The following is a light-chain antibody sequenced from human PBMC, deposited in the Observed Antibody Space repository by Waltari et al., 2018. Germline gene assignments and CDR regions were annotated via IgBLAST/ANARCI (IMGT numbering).Light chain of an antibody. J-gene: IGKJ1*01. CDR1: QRIRDG. CDR2: AAS. CDR3: LQDFNYPWT. Sequence: AIQMTQSPCSLSASIGDRVTITCRASQRIRDGLAWFQQKPGKAPKLLIYAASTLESGVPSRFSGSGSGTEFTLTISSLQPEDFATYYCLQDFNYPWTFGQGTKVEIK. V-gene: IGKV1-6*01.